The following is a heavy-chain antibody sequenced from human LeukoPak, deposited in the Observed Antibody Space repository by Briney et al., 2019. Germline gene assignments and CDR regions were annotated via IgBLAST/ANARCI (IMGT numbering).Heavy chain of an antibody. D-gene: IGHD3-10*01. CDR2: INHSGST. CDR1: GGSFSGYY. J-gene: IGHJ4*02. Sequence: SETLSLTCAVYGGSFSGYYWGWIRQPPGKGLEWIGEINHSGSTNYNPSLKSRVTISVDTSKNQFSLKLSSVTAADTAVYYCARGGYYGSGSYYIFDYWSQGTLVTVSS. CDR3: ARGGYYGSGSYYIFDY. V-gene: IGHV4-34*01.